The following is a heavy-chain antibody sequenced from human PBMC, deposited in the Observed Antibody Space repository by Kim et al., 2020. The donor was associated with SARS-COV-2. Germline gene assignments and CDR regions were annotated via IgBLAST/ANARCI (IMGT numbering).Heavy chain of an antibody. CDR3: ARWDTTKLTLLDE. CDR2: TSPSSGNT. CDR1: GYAFTDFG. V-gene: IGHV1-18*04. J-gene: IGHJ4*02. D-gene: IGHD1-26*01. Sequence: ASVKVSCKASGYAFTDFGISWVRLAPGQGLQWMGWTSPSSGNTKYAQGLQDRVTRTTDTSTRTVYLDRRGLTSDDTAVYYCARWDTTKLTLLDEWGQGTPLTVAS.